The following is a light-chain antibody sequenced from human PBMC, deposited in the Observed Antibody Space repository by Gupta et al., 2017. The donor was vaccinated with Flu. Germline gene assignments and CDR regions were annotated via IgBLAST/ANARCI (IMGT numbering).Light chain of an antibody. CDR3: QVWDNNNDHVV. V-gene: IGLV3-21*02. CDR1: NIGRET. CDR2: DDR. Sequence: SYVLTPPPSVSVAPGQTARITCGGNNIGRETVHWYQQKTGQAPLLVVCDDRDRPSGIPERFSGSNSGNTATLNISRVEAGDEADYYCQVWDNNNDHVVFGGGTMLTVL. J-gene: IGLJ3*02.